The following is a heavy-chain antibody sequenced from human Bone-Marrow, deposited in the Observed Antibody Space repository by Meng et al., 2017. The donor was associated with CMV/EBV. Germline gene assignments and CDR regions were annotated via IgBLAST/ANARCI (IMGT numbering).Heavy chain of an antibody. V-gene: IGHV4-61*01. CDR1: GGSVSSGSYY. CDR2: IYYSGST. Sequence: SETLSLTCTVSGGSVSSGSYYWSWIRQPPGKGLEWIAYIYYSGSTNYNPSLNSRVTISVDPSKTQFSLKLSSVTAADTAVYYCARALPGGAVDYWGQGTLVTVSS. J-gene: IGHJ4*02. D-gene: IGHD1-26*01. CDR3: ARALPGGAVDY.